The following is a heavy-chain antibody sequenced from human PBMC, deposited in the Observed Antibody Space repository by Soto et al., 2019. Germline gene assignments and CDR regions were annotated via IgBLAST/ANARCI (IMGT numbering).Heavy chain of an antibody. D-gene: IGHD2-21*01. J-gene: IGHJ3*02. CDR2: ISYDGSST. CDR3: ARDGDTRALRAFDI. V-gene: IGHV3-30-3*01. Sequence: QVQLVESGGGVVQPGRSLRLSCAASGFTFSSYAMHWVRQAPGKGLEWVTVISYDGSSTYYADSVRGRFTISRDNSKNTVYRQMSSLRAEDTAIYYCARDGDTRALRAFDIWGQGTMVTVSS. CDR1: GFTFSSYA.